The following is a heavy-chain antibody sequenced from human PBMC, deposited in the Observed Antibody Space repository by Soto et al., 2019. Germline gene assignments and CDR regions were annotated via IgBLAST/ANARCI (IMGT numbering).Heavy chain of an antibody. CDR1: GFTLNTYV. CDR3: AREVVSSGSCGWFDP. CDR2: ISSDGNNK. D-gene: IGHD6-19*01. V-gene: IGHV3-30*04. J-gene: IGHJ5*02. Sequence: QVQLVESGGDVVQAGRSLRLSCAASGFTLNTYVMWWVRQAPGKGLEWVASISSDGNNKYYTDSVKGRFTISRDNSKDTLYLQMNSLRAEETAVYYCAREVVSSGSCGWFDPWGQGTLVTVSS.